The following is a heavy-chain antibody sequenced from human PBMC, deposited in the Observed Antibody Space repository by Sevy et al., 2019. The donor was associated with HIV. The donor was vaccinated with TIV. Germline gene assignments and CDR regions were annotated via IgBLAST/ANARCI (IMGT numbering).Heavy chain of an antibody. D-gene: IGHD3-16*01. V-gene: IGHV3-30*04. Sequence: GGSLRLSCAASGFTLSNYAVHWVRQAPGKGLEWVALISHDEIVREYADSVKGRFTISRDNSKNTVYLQMNSLRAYDTAVYYCARDLPHLLPWELSRGSDSWGQGTLVTVSS. CDR3: ARDLPHLLPWELSRGSDS. CDR1: GFTLSNYA. J-gene: IGHJ4*02. CDR2: ISHDEIVR.